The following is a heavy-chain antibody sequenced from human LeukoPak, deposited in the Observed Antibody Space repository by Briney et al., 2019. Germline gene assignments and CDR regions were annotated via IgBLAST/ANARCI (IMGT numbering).Heavy chain of an antibody. V-gene: IGHV3-20*04. Sequence: PGGSLRLSCAASGFTFDDYGMSWVRHAPGKGLEWVSGINWNGGSTGYADSVKGRFTISRDNAKNSLYLQMNSLRAEDTALYYCARGTTYYYYYMDVWGKGTTVTVSS. CDR1: GFTFDDYG. CDR3: ARGTTYYYYYMDV. D-gene: IGHD4-17*01. J-gene: IGHJ6*03. CDR2: INWNGGST.